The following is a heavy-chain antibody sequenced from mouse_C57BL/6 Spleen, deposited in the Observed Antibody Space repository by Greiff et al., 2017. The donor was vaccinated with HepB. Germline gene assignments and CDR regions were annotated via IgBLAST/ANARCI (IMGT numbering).Heavy chain of an antibody. V-gene: IGHV14-2*01. CDR2: IDPEDGET. J-gene: IGHJ2*01. CDR1: GFNIKDYY. D-gene: IGHD1-1*01. CDR3: ARSQGPSTTVVDYFDG. Sequence: VQLQQSGAELVKPGASVKLSCTASGFNIKDYYMHWVKQRTEQGLEWIGRIDPEDGETKYDPKFQGKATIAADTSSNTAYLQLSIRTSEDTAVYYCARSQGPSTTVVDYFDGWGKGTTLTVSS.